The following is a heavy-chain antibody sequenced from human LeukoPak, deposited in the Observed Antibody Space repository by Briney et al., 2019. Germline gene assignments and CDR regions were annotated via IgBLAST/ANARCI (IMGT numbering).Heavy chain of an antibody. V-gene: IGHV4-34*01. CDR1: GGSFSGYY. CDR2: INHSGST. J-gene: IGHJ6*04. D-gene: IGHD2-2*01. Sequence: SETLSLTCAVYGGSFSGYYWSWIRQPPGKGLEWIGEINHSGSTNYNPSLKSRVTISVDTSKNQFSLKLSSVTAADTAVYYCARLHCSSTSCYGPLYYYYGMDVWGKGTTVTVSS. CDR3: ARLHCSSTSCYGPLYYYYGMDV.